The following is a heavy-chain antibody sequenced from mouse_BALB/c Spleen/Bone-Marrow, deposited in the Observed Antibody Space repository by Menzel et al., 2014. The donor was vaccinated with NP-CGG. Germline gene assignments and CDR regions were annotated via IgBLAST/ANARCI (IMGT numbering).Heavy chain of an antibody. D-gene: IGHD1-1*01. Sequence: VKLMESGAELVRPGSSVKISCKASGYAFSSYWMNWVKQRPGQGLEWIGQIYPGDGDTNYNGKFKGKATLTADKSSSTAYMQLSSLTSEDSAVYFCAGEDGSSPFAYWGQGTLVTVSA. J-gene: IGHJ3*01. CDR1: GYAFSSYW. V-gene: IGHV1-80*01. CDR3: AGEDGSSPFAY. CDR2: IYPGDGDT.